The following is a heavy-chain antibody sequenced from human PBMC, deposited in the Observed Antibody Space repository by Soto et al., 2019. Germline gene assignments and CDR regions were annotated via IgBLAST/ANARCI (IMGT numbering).Heavy chain of an antibody. V-gene: IGHV3-21*06. J-gene: IGHJ4*02. CDR1: GFTFTRCS. CDR2: ISSTTNYI. Sequence: GGSLRLSCAASGFTFTRCSMNWVRQAPGKGLEWVSSISSTTNYIYYGDSMKGRFTISRDNAKNSLYLEMNSLRAEDTAVYYCARESEDLTSNFGYWGQGTLVTVSS. CDR3: ARESEDLTSNFGY.